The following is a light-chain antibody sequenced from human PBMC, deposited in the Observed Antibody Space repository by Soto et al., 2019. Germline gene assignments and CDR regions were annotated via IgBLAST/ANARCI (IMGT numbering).Light chain of an antibody. Sequence: QAVLTQPASVSGSPGESITISCTGTSREVAGYNSVSWYQHHPGKAPILILSDVRDRPSGVSYRFSGSKSGNTASLARSGLKAADEADYFGSSFTSSMTNVFGSGTKVTVL. CDR1: SREVAGYNS. V-gene: IGLV2-14*03. CDR2: DVR. CDR3: SSFTSSMTNV. J-gene: IGLJ1*01.